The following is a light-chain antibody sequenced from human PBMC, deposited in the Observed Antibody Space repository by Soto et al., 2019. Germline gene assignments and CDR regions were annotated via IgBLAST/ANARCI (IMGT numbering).Light chain of an antibody. J-gene: IGKJ4*01. CDR2: WAS. V-gene: IGKV4-1*01. Sequence: DIVMTQSPDSLAVSLGERATIHCKSSQSVXYSSNNKNYLAWYQQKPGQPPKLLIYWASTRESGVPDRFSGSGAGTDFTLTISSLQAEDVAVYYCQQYYSTPLTFGGGTKVDIK. CDR3: QQYYSTPLT. CDR1: QSVXYSSNNKNY.